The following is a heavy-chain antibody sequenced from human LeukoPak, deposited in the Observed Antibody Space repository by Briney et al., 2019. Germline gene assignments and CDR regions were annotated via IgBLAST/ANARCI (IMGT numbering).Heavy chain of an antibody. V-gene: IGHV3-74*01. CDR2: IKTDGSST. CDR3: GPEAALGY. CDR1: GFTFGSYW. D-gene: IGHD1-14*01. J-gene: IGHJ4*02. Sequence: GGALMLSCAAFGFTFGSYWMHGFRQGTGKGLVGVARIKTDGSSTTYADSVKGRCTISRDNAKNTLYLQMNSLRVDDTAVYYCGPEAALGYWGQGTLVTVSS.